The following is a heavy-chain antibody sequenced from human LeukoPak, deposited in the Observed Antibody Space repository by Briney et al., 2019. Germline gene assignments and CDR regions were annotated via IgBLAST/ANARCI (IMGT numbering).Heavy chain of an antibody. Sequence: SETLSLTCTVSGGSISSYYWSWIRQPPGKGLEWIGYIYYSGSTNYNPSLKSRVIISVDTSKNQFSLKLSSVTAADTAVYYCARDNSNKYCSGGSCYPPGYYYYYGMDVWGQGTTVTVSS. D-gene: IGHD2-15*01. J-gene: IGHJ6*02. CDR3: ARDNSNKYCSGGSCYPPGYYYYYGMDV. V-gene: IGHV4-59*01. CDR1: GGSISSYY. CDR2: IYYSGST.